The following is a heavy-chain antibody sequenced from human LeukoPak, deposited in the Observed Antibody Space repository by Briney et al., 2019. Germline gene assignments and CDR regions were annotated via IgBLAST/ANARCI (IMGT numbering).Heavy chain of an antibody. CDR2: ISGSGGST. D-gene: IGHD3-22*01. J-gene: IGHJ4*02. V-gene: IGHV3-23*01. CDR1: GXTFSSYA. Sequence: PGGSLRLSCAASGXTFSSYAMSWVRQAPGKGLEGFSAISGSGGSTYYADYGKGRFTISRDNSKNPMDLRMNSLRAEDTAVYYCAKDGGPRYYYDSSGYYYLDYWGQGTLVTVSS. CDR3: AKDGGPRYYYDSSGYYYLDY.